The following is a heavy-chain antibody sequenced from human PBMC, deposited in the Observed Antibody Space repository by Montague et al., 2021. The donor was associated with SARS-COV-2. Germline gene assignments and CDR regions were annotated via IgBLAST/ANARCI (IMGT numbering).Heavy chain of an antibody. J-gene: IGHJ4*02. V-gene: IGHV6-1*01. D-gene: IGHD6-13*01. CDR3: GRVFAPAGTFDF. CDR1: GDSVSTNNTT. CDR2: TYFRSKWYN. Sequence: CAISGDSVSTNNTTWNWVRQSSSGDLEWLGRTYFRSKWYNDYAVSVKSRITINPDTSKNQFSLQLKSVTPKDTAIYFCGRVFAPAGTFDFWGQGTLVTVSS.